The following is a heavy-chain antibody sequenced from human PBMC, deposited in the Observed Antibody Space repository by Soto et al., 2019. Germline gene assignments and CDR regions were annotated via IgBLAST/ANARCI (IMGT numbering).Heavy chain of an antibody. D-gene: IGHD3-22*01. CDR2: IYPGDSDT. Sequence: GYSLKISCKSSGYNFNGYWIGWVRQMPGKGLEYMGIIYPGDSDTRYSPSFQGQVAISADKSSSTAYLQWSSLEASDTAMYYCSRHSRPYDSSGVDAFSIWCQGTMGTVSS. J-gene: IGHJ3*02. CDR3: SRHSRPYDSSGVDAFSI. CDR1: GYNFNGYW. V-gene: IGHV5-51*01.